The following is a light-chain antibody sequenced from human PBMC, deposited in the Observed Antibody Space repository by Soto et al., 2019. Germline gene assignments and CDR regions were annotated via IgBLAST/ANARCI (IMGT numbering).Light chain of an antibody. CDR3: QQSFGPPWT. CDR1: QSLLYNVNNKNY. V-gene: IGKV4-1*01. CDR2: WAS. Sequence: DIVMTQSPDSLAVSLGERATINCKSSQSLLYNVNNKNYLAWFQQKPGQSPKLLIYWASSRESGVPDRFSGSGSGTDFTLTISSLQAEDVAVYYCQQSFGPPWTFDQGTKVEIK. J-gene: IGKJ1*01.